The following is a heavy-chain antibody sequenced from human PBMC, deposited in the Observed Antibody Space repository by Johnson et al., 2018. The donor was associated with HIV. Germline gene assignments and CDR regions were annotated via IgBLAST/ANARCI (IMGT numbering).Heavy chain of an antibody. CDR2: ISWNSGSI. J-gene: IGHJ3*02. CDR1: GFTFDDYA. V-gene: IGHV3-9*01. CDR3: ASPTDAFDI. Sequence: VQLVESGGGLVQPGRSPRLSCAASGFTFDDYAMHWVRQAPGKGLEWVSGISWNSGSIGYEDSVKGRFTISRDHAKNSLYLQMNSLRAEGTAVYYCASPTDAFDIWGQVTMGTVSS.